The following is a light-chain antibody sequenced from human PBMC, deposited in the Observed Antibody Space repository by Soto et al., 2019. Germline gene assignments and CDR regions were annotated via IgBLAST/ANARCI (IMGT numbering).Light chain of an antibody. V-gene: IGKV3-15*01. CDR3: PEYYYRAPTWT. J-gene: IGKJ1*01. Sequence: EIVMTQSPATLSVSPGERATLSCRASQSVSSNLAWYQQKPGQAPRLLIYGASTRATGIPARFSGSGSGSEFHSTISIPASEDFAVFYCPEYYYRAPTWTFGQGTKVEIK. CDR2: GAS. CDR1: QSVSSN.